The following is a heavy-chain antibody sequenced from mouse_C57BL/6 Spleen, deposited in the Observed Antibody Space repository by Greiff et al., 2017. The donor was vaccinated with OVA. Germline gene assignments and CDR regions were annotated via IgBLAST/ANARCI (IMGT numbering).Heavy chain of an antibody. CDR1: GFTFSSYA. J-gene: IGHJ2*01. V-gene: IGHV5-9-1*02. Sequence: EVQVVESGEGLVKPGGSLKLSCAASGFTFSSYAMSWVRQTPEKRLEWVAYISSGGDYIYYADTVKGRFPISRDNARNTLYLQMSSLKSEDTAMYYCTRGPYDGYYPYYFDYWGQGTTLTVSS. CDR3: TRGPYDGYYPYYFDY. D-gene: IGHD2-3*01. CDR2: ISSGGDYI.